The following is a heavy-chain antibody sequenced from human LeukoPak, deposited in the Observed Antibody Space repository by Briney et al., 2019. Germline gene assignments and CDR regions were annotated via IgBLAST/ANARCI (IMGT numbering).Heavy chain of an antibody. CDR1: GGTFSSYA. V-gene: IGHV1-69*05. Sequence: ASVKVSCKASGGTFSSYAISWVRQAPGQGLEWMGGIIPIFGTANYAQKFQGRVTITTDESTSTAYMELSSLRSEDTAVYYCARATRHSSRGGYNYYYYYYMDVWGKGTTVTVSS. D-gene: IGHD5-24*01. J-gene: IGHJ6*03. CDR3: ARATRHSSRGGYNYYYYYYMDV. CDR2: IIPIFGTA.